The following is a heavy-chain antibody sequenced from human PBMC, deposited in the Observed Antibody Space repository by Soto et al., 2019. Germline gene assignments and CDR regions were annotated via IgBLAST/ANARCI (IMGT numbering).Heavy chain of an antibody. CDR3: ARQRRMGERDY. CDR2: IYPGDSNT. Sequence: PGESLKISCKGSGYSFVACWIAWVRHMPGKGLEWMGAIYPGDSNTRYSPSVQGQVTFSADKTISTAYLQWSSLQASDTALYYCARQRRMGERDYWGQGTLVTVSS. CDR1: GYSFVACW. D-gene: IGHD1-1*01. J-gene: IGHJ4*02. V-gene: IGHV5-51*01.